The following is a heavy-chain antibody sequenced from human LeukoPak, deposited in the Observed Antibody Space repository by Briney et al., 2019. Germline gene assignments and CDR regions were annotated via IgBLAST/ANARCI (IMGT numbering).Heavy chain of an antibody. D-gene: IGHD2-21*02. J-gene: IGHJ4*02. CDR3: AKVPRDSDCY. CDR2: INEDGSVK. Sequence: GGSLRLSCAVSGGTFSAYWMAWVRQSPGKGPEWMAEINEDGSVKYYVDSMKGRFTISRDNAKNSLYLQMNSLGAEDTAVYYCAKVPRDSDCYWGQGTLVTVSS. V-gene: IGHV3-7*01. CDR1: GGTFSAYW.